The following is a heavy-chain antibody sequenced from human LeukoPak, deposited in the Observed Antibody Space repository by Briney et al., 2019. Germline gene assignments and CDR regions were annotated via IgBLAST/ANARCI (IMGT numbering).Heavy chain of an antibody. CDR2: IIPIFGTA. V-gene: IGHV1-69*05. D-gene: IGHD3-10*01. CDR3: ASLPWGPMVRGVITNDY. Sequence: ASVKVSCKASGGTFSSYAISWVRQAPGQGLEWMGGIIPIFGTANYAQRFQGRVTITTDESTSTAYMELSSLRSEDTAVYYCASLPWGPMVRGVITNDYWGQGTLVTVSS. CDR1: GGTFSSYA. J-gene: IGHJ4*02.